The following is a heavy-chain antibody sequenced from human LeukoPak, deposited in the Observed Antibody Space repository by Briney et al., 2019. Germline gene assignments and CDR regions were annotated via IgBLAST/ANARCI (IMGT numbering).Heavy chain of an antibody. D-gene: IGHD6-19*01. Sequence: SETLSLTCAVYGGSFSGYYWSWIRQPPGKGLEWTGEINHSGSTNYNPSLKSPVTISVDTSKNQFSLKLSSVTAADTAVYYCARGGPVAGTIEYFQHWGQGTLVTVSS. CDR1: GGSFSGYY. V-gene: IGHV4-34*01. CDR3: ARGGPVAGTIEYFQH. J-gene: IGHJ1*01. CDR2: INHSGST.